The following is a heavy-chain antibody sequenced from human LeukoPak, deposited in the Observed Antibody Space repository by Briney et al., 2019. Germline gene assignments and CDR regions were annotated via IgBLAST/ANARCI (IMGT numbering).Heavy chain of an antibody. CDR3: ARDGHGTNLDEFDS. J-gene: IGHJ4*02. CDR1: GFTFSSHW. D-gene: IGHD1-1*01. Sequence: GGSLSLSCAASGFTFSSHWMDWVRQAPGKGLVWVSRINIDGSSTTYADSAKGRFTISRDNAKNTLYLQMNSLRVEDTAVYYSARDGHGTNLDEFDSWGQGTLVTVSS. V-gene: IGHV3-74*01. CDR2: INIDGSST.